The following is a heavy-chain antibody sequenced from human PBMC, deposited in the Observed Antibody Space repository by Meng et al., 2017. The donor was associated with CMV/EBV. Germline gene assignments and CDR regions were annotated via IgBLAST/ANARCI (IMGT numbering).Heavy chain of an antibody. Sequence: ESLMLSCAVYGGLFSGYYWSWIRQPPGKGLEGIGEINHSGSTNYNPSLKSRVTISVDTSKNQFSLKLSSVTAADTAVYYCARGESYYDFWSGSSNWFDPWGQGTLVTVSS. V-gene: IGHV4-34*01. CDR2: INHSGST. CDR1: GGLFSGYY. D-gene: IGHD3-3*01. J-gene: IGHJ5*02. CDR3: ARGESYYDFWSGSSNWFDP.